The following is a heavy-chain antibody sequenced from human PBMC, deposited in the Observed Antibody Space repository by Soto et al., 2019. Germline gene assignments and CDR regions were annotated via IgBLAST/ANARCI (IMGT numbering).Heavy chain of an antibody. V-gene: IGHV5-10-1*03. Sequence: EVQLVQSGAEAKKPGESLRISCKGSGYSFTSYWISWVRQMPGKGLEWMGRIDPSDSYTKYSPSFQGHVTMSADKSISTAYLQWSSLKASDTAMYYCARLRYDYGDYLWFDPWGQGTLVTVSS. CDR1: GYSFTSYW. CDR2: IDPSDSYT. J-gene: IGHJ5*02. CDR3: ARLRYDYGDYLWFDP. D-gene: IGHD4-17*01.